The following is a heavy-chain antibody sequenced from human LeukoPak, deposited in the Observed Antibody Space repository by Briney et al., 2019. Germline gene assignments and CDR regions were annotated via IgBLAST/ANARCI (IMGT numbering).Heavy chain of an antibody. J-gene: IGHJ3*02. CDR1: GFTFSSYW. V-gene: IGHV3-7*01. D-gene: IGHD2-8*02. Sequence: GGSLRLSCAASGFTFSSYWMAWVRQNPGKGLEWVANIKPDGSERNHVDSVKGRFTISRDNAKNSLYPQMNSLRAEDTAVYYCARDVLGGAFDIWGQGTMVTVSS. CDR2: IKPDGSER. CDR3: ARDVLGGAFDI.